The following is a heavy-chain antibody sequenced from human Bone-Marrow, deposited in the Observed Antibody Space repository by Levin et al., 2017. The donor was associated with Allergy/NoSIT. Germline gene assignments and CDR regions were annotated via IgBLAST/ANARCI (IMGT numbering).Heavy chain of an antibody. Sequence: GGSLRLSCTTSAYDFTSNWIGWVRQMPGRGLEFMGIIFPGDSDTKYSPSFQGHVTISADKSINTAYLQWSSLKASDTAIYYCARQGGLAAAGTEYFDYWGQGTLVTVSS. CDR3: ARQGGLAAAGTEYFDY. CDR2: IFPGDSDT. D-gene: IGHD6-13*01. CDR1: AYDFTSNW. J-gene: IGHJ4*02. V-gene: IGHV5-51*01.